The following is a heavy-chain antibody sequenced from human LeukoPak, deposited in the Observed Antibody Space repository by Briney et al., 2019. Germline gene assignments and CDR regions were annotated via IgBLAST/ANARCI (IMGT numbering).Heavy chain of an antibody. V-gene: IGHV1-24*01. J-gene: IGHJ4*02. Sequence: ASVKVSCKVSGYTLTELSMHWVRQAPGKGLEWMGGFDPEDGETIYAQKFQGRVTMTEDTSIDTAYMELSSLRSEDTAVYYCATAYSSGWYPYFDYWGQGTLVTVSS. CDR3: ATAYSSGWYPYFDY. CDR2: FDPEDGET. D-gene: IGHD6-19*01. CDR1: GYTLTELS.